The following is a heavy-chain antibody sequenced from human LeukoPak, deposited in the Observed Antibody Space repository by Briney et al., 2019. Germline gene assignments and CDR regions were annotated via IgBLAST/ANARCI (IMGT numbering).Heavy chain of an antibody. J-gene: IGHJ6*03. D-gene: IGHD3-3*01. Sequence: GASVKVSCKASGYTFISYDINWVRQATGQGLEWMGWMNPNSGNTGYAQKFQGRVTMTRNTSISTAYMELSSLRSEDTAVYYCARRVLSYDFWSGYYAVYYYYMDVWGKGTTVTVSS. CDR3: ARRVLSYDFWSGYYAVYYYYMDV. CDR1: GYTFISYD. V-gene: IGHV1-8*01. CDR2: MNPNSGNT.